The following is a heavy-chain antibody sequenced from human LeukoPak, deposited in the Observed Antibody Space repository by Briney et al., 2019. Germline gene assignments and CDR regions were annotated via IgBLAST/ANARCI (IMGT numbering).Heavy chain of an antibody. CDR1: GGSFSGYY. CDR2: INHSGST. CDR3: ARNLRYFDWDFDY. Sequence: PSETLSLTCAVYGGSFSGYYWSWIRQPPGKGLEWIGEINHSGSTNYNPSLKSRVTILVDTSKNQFSLKLSSVTAADTAVYYCARNLRYFDWDFDYWGQGTLVTVSS. J-gene: IGHJ4*02. V-gene: IGHV4-34*01. D-gene: IGHD3-9*01.